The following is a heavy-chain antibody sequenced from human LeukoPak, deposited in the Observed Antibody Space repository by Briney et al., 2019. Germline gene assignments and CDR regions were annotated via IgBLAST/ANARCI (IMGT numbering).Heavy chain of an antibody. Sequence: GGSLRLSCAASGFTFSSYSMSWVRQAPGKGLEWVSAITGSGGTYYADSLRGRFTISRDNSKNTLYLQMSSLRAEDTAVYYCAKRSPYYFDYWGQGTLVTVSS. CDR2: ITGSGGT. CDR3: AKRSPYYFDY. J-gene: IGHJ4*02. CDR1: GFTFSSYS. V-gene: IGHV3-23*01.